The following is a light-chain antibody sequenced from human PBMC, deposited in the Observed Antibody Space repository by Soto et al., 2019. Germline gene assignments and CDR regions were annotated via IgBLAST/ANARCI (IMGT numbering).Light chain of an antibody. Sequence: DVQMTQSPSSVSASVGDRVTITCRASQGMSSWLAWYQQKPGKAPKLLIYAASSLQSGVPSRFIGSGSGTDFTLTISSLQPEDFATCYCQKANSFPHTFGQGTKLEIK. V-gene: IGKV1-12*01. J-gene: IGKJ2*01. CDR1: QGMSSW. CDR3: QKANSFPHT. CDR2: AAS.